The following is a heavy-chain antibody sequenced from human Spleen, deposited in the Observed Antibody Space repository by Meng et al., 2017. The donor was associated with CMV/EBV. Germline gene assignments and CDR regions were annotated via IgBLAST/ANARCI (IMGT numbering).Heavy chain of an antibody. CDR3: ARETRLRY. J-gene: IGHJ4*02. Sequence: GESLRLSCAASGFTFSDHYMSWIRQVPGKGLEWVSYIRGSGNTIYYADSVRGRFTISRDNDNNTLFLHMDGLRVEDTAIYYCARETRLRYWGRGTLVTVSS. D-gene: IGHD3-9*01. V-gene: IGHV3-11*01. CDR2: IRGSGNTI. CDR1: GFTFSDHY.